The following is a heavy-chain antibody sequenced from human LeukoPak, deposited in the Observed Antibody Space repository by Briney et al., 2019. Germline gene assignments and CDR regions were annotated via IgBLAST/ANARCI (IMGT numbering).Heavy chain of an antibody. CDR3: ARPLLPGDPYDAFHI. CDR2: IYYSGST. D-gene: IGHD7-27*01. Sequence: SETLSLTCTVPGGSISCSSYSWGWIRQPPGKGLEWIGSIYYSGSTYYNPSLKSRVTISLDTSKNQFSLKLSSVTAADTAVYYCARPLLPGDPYDAFHIWGQGTMVTVSS. V-gene: IGHV4-39*01. CDR1: GGSISCSSYS. J-gene: IGHJ3*02.